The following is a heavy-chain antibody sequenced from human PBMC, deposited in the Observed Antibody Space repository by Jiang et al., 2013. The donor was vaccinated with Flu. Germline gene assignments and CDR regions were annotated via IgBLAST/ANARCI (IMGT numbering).Heavy chain of an antibody. CDR2: INSDGSST. V-gene: IGHV3-74*01. D-gene: IGHD3-22*01. J-gene: IGHJ5*02. CDR1: GFTFSSYW. Sequence: GFTFSSYWMHWVRQAPGKGLVWVSRINSDGSSTSYADSVKGRFTISRDNAKNTLYLQMNSLRAEDTAVYYCAREYYYDSSGYYPENWFDPWGQGTLVTVSS. CDR3: AREYYYDSSGYYPENWFDP.